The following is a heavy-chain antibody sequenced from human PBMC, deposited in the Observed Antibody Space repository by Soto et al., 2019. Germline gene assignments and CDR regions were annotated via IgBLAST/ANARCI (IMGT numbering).Heavy chain of an antibody. D-gene: IGHD3-16*02. CDR1: GFSFSSYA. CDR3: AKGSIEYRASVDH. CDR2: ISARGGSL. Sequence: EVQLLESGGGLVQPGGSLRLACTASGFSFSSYAMVWVRQAPGKGLEWVSVISARGGSLYFADSVKGRFTISRDNSKNVLSLEMNNLSAEDTATYFCAKGSIEYRASVDHWGLGTLVLVSS. V-gene: IGHV3-23*01. J-gene: IGHJ4*02.